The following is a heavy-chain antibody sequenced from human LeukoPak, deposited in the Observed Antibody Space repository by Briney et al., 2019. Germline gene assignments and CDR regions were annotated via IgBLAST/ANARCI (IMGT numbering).Heavy chain of an antibody. CDR1: GFTFSSYA. D-gene: IGHD6-13*01. Sequence: GGSLRLSYAASGFTFSSYAMSWVRQAPGKGLEWVSAISGSGDSTYYGDSVKGRFTISRDNSKNTLYLQMNSLRAEDTAVYYCAKTRPLDSSSWSHGDYWGQGTLVTVSS. V-gene: IGHV3-23*01. CDR2: ISGSGDST. J-gene: IGHJ4*02. CDR3: AKTRPLDSSSWSHGDY.